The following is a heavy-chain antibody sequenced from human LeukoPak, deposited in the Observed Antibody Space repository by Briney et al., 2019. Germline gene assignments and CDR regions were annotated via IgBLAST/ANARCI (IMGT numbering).Heavy chain of an antibody. V-gene: IGHV1-69*13. CDR2: IIPIFGTA. CDR3: ARESSEYCRRISCYTFDS. CDR1: GGTFSSYA. Sequence: ASVTVSCKSSGGTFSSYAISWVRQAPGQGLEWMGGIIPIFGTANYAQKFQGRVTITADESTSTAYMELSSLRSEDTAVSFCARESSEYCRRISCYTFDSWGQGTLVTVSS. D-gene: IGHD2-2*02. J-gene: IGHJ4*02.